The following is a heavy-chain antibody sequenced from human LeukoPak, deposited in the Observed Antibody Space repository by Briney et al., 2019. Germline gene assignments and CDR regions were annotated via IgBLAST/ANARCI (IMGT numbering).Heavy chain of an antibody. V-gene: IGHV3-53*01. CDR1: GFTVSSNY. CDR2: MYSGGST. Sequence: GGSLRLSCAASGFTVSSNYMSWVRQAPGKGLEWVAVMYSGGSTYYADSVKGRFTISRGNSKNTLYVQMNSLRAEDTAVYYCARAFYDSKGYGMDVWGQGTTVTVSS. D-gene: IGHD3-22*01. CDR3: ARAFYDSKGYGMDV. J-gene: IGHJ6*02.